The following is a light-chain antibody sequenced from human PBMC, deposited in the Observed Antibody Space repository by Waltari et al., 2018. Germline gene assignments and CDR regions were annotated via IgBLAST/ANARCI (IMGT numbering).Light chain of an antibody. CDR2: DAS. CDR1: QSVSTY. CDR3: QQRSNWPPSLT. Sequence: EVVLTQSPATLSLSPGERATLSCRASQSVSTYLAWYQQKPGQAPRLLIYDASNRATGIPARFSGSGSGTRFTLTISSLEPDDFAVYYCQQRSNWPPSLTFGGGTKVEIK. J-gene: IGKJ4*01. V-gene: IGKV3-11*01.